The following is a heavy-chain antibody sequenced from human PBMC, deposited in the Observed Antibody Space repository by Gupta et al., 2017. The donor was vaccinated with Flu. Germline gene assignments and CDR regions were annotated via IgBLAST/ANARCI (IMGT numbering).Heavy chain of an antibody. D-gene: IGHD5-18*01. Sequence: QVQLVQSGAAVKTPGSSVKVSCKASGGTFNTYVVTWVRQAPGQGLEWMGGIIPIFGTPNYAQKVQGRVTITADKSTRTAYMELSSMRSEDTAVDYCASSDSFGYPYWGQGTLGTVSS. V-gene: IGHV1-69*06. CDR1: GGTFNTYV. CDR3: ASSDSFGYPY. CDR2: IIPIFGTP. J-gene: IGHJ4*02.